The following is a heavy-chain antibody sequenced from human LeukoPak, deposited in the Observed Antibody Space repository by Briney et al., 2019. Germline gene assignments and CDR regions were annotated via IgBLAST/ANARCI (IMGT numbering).Heavy chain of an antibody. CDR3: AKVGNGHYYDSSGYLY. D-gene: IGHD3-22*01. CDR1: GFTFSSYA. CDR2: ISGSGGST. V-gene: IGHV3-23*01. Sequence: PGGSLRLSCAASGFTFSSYAMSWVRQAPGKGLEWVSAISGSGGSTYYADSVKGRFTISRDNSKNTLYLQMNSLRAEDTAVYYCAKVGNGHYYDSSGYLYWGQGTLVTVSS. J-gene: IGHJ4*02.